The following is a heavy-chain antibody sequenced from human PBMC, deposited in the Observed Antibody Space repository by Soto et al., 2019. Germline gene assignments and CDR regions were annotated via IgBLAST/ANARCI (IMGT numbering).Heavy chain of an antibody. CDR1: GGSISSSSYY. CDR3: ARHVVGYSSSSRLDY. J-gene: IGHJ4*02. D-gene: IGHD6-6*01. V-gene: IGHV4-39*01. Sequence: SETLSLTWSVSGGSISSSSYYWGWIRQPPGKGLEWIGSIYYSGSTYYNPPLKSRVTISVDTSKNQFSLKLSSVTAADTAVYYCARHVVGYSSSSRLDYWGQGTLVTVSS. CDR2: IYYSGST.